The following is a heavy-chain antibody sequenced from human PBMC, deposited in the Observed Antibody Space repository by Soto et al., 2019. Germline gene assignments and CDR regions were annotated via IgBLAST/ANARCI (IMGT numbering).Heavy chain of an antibody. Sequence: SETLSLTCAVYCGSFSGYYWSWIRQPPGKGLEWIGEINHSGSTNYNPSLKSRVTISVDTSKNQFSLKLSSVTAADTAVYYCARGGQYCSSTSCYVYYYYGMDVWGQGTTVTVSS. D-gene: IGHD2-2*01. J-gene: IGHJ6*02. CDR1: CGSFSGYY. V-gene: IGHV4-34*01. CDR3: ARGGQYCSSTSCYVYYYYGMDV. CDR2: INHSGST.